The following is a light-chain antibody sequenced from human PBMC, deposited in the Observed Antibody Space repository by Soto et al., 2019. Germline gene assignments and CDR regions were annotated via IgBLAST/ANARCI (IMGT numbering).Light chain of an antibody. CDR3: QQYGSSSYT. CDR2: GAS. J-gene: IGKJ2*01. CDR1: QSVSSSY. Sequence: EIVLTQSPGTLSLSPGERATLSCRASQSVSSSYLAWYQQKPGQAPRLVSYGASSRATGIPDRFSGSGSGTDFTLTISRLEPEEFAVYYCQQYGSSSYTFGQGTKLEIK. V-gene: IGKV3-20*01.